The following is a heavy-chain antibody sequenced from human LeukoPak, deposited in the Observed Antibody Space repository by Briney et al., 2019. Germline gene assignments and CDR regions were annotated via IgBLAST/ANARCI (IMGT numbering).Heavy chain of an antibody. Sequence: QPGGSLRLSCAASGFPFSVYAMSWVRQAPGRGLEWVSTMGGSVADTYYTDSVKGRFTTSRDDSKNTLYLQMNSLRAEDTAVYYCARDGVNGNSRWDWFGPWGQGTLVIVSS. CDR2: MGGSVADT. J-gene: IGHJ5*02. V-gene: IGHV3-23*01. CDR3: ARDGVNGNSRWDWFGP. D-gene: IGHD2-8*01. CDR1: GFPFSVYA.